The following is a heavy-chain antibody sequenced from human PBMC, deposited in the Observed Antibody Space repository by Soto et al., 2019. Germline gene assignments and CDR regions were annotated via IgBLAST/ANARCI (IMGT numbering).Heavy chain of an antibody. CDR3: ARDRAVTTPPPLAFDP. J-gene: IGHJ5*02. CDR2: ISSSSSTI. Sequence: PGGSLRLSCAASGFTFSSYSMNWVRQAPGKGLEWVSYISSSSSTIYYADSVKGRFTISRDNAKNSLYLRMNSLRAEDTAVYYCARDRAVTTPPPLAFDPWGQGTLVTVSS. V-gene: IGHV3-48*01. D-gene: IGHD4-17*01. CDR1: GFTFSSYS.